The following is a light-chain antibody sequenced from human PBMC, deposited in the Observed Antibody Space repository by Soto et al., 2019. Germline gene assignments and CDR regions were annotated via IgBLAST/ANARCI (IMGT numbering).Light chain of an antibody. CDR3: QQYDSYPLT. V-gene: IGKV1-5*03. CDR2: KAS. CDR1: QSISSW. Sequence: STLSASVGDRVTITCRASQSISSWLAWYQQKPGKAPNLLIYKASSLESGVPSRFSGSGSGTEFTLTVSSLQPDDFATYYCQQYDSYPLTFGGGTKVDIK. J-gene: IGKJ4*01.